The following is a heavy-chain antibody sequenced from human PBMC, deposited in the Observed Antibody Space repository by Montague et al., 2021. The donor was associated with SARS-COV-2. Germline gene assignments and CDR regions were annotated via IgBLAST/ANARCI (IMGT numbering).Heavy chain of an antibody. D-gene: IGHD3-10*01. J-gene: IGHJ6*03. CDR1: GGSFSTYS. CDR2: IHHGGST. V-gene: IGHV4-34*01. Sequence: SETLSLTCAVHGGSFSTYSWNWIRQPPGKGLEWIGEIHHGGSTNYNPSLKSRVTISADTSKNQFSLKLTSVAAAGTAVYYCARLGDGVVPSPILGVGPYYSYYYMDVWGKGTTVTVS. CDR3: ARLGDGVVPSPILGVGPYYSYYYMDV.